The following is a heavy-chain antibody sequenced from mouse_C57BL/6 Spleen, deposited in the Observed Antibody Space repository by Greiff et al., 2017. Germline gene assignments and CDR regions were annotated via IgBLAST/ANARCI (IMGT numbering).Heavy chain of an antibody. CDR2: ISGGGGNT. V-gene: IGHV5-9*01. Sequence: EVKVVESGGGLVKPGGSLKLSCAASGFTFSSYTMSWVRQTPEKRLEWVATISGGGGNTYYPDSVKGRFTISRDNAKNTLYLQMSSLRSEDTALYYCARLLITTVVPYAMDYWGQGTSVTVSS. CDR3: ARLLITTVVPYAMDY. CDR1: GFTFSSYT. J-gene: IGHJ4*01. D-gene: IGHD1-1*01.